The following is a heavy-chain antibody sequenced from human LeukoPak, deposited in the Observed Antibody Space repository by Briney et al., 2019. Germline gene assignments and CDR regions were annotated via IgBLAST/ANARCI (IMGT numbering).Heavy chain of an antibody. J-gene: IGHJ3*02. D-gene: IGHD2-15*01. CDR3: ARATGYCSGGSCYSEPGAFDI. Sequence: PSETLSLTCTVSGGSISSYYWSWIRQPPGKGLEWIGYIYYSGSTNYNPSLKSRVTISVDTSKNQFSLKLSSVTAADTAVYYCARATGYCSGGSCYSEPGAFDIWGQGTMVTVSS. V-gene: IGHV4-59*01. CDR1: GGSISSYY. CDR2: IYYSGST.